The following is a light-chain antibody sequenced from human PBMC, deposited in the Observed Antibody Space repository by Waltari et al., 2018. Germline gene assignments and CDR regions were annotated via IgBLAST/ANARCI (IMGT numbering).Light chain of an antibody. Sequence: EIVLTPSPATLSLSPGERATLSCRASQSVGNYLAWYRQKPGQAPRLLIFDASNRATGIPARFSGSGSGTDFTLTISSLEPEDFAVYYCQQRSNWSPALTFGGGTRVEIK. J-gene: IGKJ4*01. V-gene: IGKV3-11*01. CDR1: QSVGNY. CDR2: DAS. CDR3: QQRSNWSPALT.